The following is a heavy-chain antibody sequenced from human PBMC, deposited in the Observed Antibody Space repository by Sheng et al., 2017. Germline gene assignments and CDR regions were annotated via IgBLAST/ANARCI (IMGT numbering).Heavy chain of an antibody. D-gene: IGHD1-26*01. CDR3: AKEGSGSYDPPDY. CDR2: ISYDGNKK. CDR1: GFTFSSYG. V-gene: IGHV3-30*18. J-gene: IGHJ4*02. Sequence: QVQLVESGGGVVQPGRSLRLSCAASGFTFSSYGIHWVRQAPGKGLEWVAVISYDGNKKYYVDSVKGRFTLSRDNSKNTAYLQMISLRGEDTAVYYCAKEGSGSYDPPDYWGQGTLVTVSS.